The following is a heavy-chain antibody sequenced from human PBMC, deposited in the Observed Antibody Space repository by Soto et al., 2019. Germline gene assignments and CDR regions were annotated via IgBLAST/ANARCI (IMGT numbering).Heavy chain of an antibody. CDR2: IYHSGST. D-gene: IGHD5-18*01. CDR1: SYSISSGYY. CDR3: ARSLTVDTAMVIRYNWFDP. Sequence: PSETLSLTCAVSSYSISSGYYWGWTRQPPGKGLEWIGSIYHSGSTYYNPSLKSRVTISVDTSKNQFSLKLSSVTAADTAVYYCARSLTVDTAMVIRYNWFDPWGQGTLVTVSS. J-gene: IGHJ5*02. V-gene: IGHV4-38-2*01.